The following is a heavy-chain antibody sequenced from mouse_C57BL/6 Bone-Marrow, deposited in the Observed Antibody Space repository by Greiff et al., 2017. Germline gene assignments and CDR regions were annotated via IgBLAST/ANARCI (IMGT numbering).Heavy chain of an antibody. V-gene: IGHV5-12*01. D-gene: IGHD1-1*01. CDR3: ASYYYGTGGYFDV. Sequence: EVQVVESGGGLVQPGGSLKLSCAASGFTFSDYYMYWVRQTPEKRLEWVAYISNGGGSTYYPDTVKGRFTISRDNAKNTLYLQMSRLKSEDTAMYYCASYYYGTGGYFDVWGTGTTVTVSS. CDR1: GFTFSDYY. CDR2: ISNGGGST. J-gene: IGHJ1*03.